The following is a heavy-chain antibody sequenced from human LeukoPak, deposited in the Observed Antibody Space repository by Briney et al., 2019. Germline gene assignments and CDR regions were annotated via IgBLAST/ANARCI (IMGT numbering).Heavy chain of an antibody. Sequence: GGSLRLSCEASGFTFRNYDMYWVRQAPGKGLEWVAFIRFDGSNTHYGDSVKGRFTISRDNSKNTLYLQMTSLRVEDSALYYCSKVGGIVLAVSYYMDVWGKGTTVTVS. CDR3: SKVGGIVLAVSYYMDV. V-gene: IGHV3-30*02. CDR1: GFTFRNYD. D-gene: IGHD6-19*01. J-gene: IGHJ6*03. CDR2: IRFDGSNT.